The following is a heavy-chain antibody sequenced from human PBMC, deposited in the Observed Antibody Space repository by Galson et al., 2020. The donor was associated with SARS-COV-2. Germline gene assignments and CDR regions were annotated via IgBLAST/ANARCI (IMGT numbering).Heavy chain of an antibody. J-gene: IGHJ6*02. CDR2: IWYDGSNK. CDR3: ARSPAYYYGMDV. CDR1: GFTFSSYG. V-gene: IGHV3-33*01. Sequence: GGSLRLSCAASGFTFSSYGMHWVRQAPGKGLEWVAVIWYDGSNKYYADSVKGRFTISRDNSKNTLYLQMNSLRAEDTAVYYCARSPAYYYGMDVWGQGTTVTVSS.